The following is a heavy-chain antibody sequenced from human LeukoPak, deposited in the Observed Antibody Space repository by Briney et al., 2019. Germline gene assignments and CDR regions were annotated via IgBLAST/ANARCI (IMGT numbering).Heavy chain of an antibody. CDR3: ARVTFGGVLYYFDC. CDR2: IYSGGST. D-gene: IGHD3-16*01. V-gene: IGHV3-53*01. J-gene: IGHJ4*02. Sequence: PGGSLRLSCAASGFTFSSYAMSWVRQAPGKGLEWVSVIYSGGSTDYADSVKGRFTISRDNSKNTLYLQMNSLRAEDTAVYYCARVTFGGVLYYFDCWGQGALVTVSS. CDR1: GFTFSSYA.